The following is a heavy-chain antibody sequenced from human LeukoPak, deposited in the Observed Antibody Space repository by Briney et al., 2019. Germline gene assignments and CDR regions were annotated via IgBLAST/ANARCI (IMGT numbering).Heavy chain of an antibody. D-gene: IGHD3-10*01. CDR2: IYYSGST. CDR1: GGSISSGGYY. CDR3: ARSGTERITMVRGVHSMDV. V-gene: IGHV4-31*03. Sequence: SETLSLTCTVSGGSISSGGYYWSWIRQHPGKGLGWIGYIYYSGSTYYNPSLKSRVTISVDTSKNQFPLKLSSVTAADTAVYYCARSGTERITMVRGVHSMDVWGQGTTVTVSS. J-gene: IGHJ6*02.